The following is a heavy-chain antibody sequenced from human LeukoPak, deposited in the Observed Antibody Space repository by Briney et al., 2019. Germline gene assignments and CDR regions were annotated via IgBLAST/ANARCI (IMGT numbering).Heavy chain of an antibody. V-gene: IGHV1-18*01. Sequence: ASVKVSCKASGYTFTSYGISWVRQAPGQGLEWMGWISAYNGNTNYAQKLQGRVTMTTDTSTSTAYMELRSLRSDDTAVYYCASCSLDSSGYYQWWAFDIWGQGTMVTVSS. CDR3: ASCSLDSSGYYQWWAFDI. J-gene: IGHJ3*02. CDR1: GYTFTSYG. CDR2: ISAYNGNT. D-gene: IGHD3-22*01.